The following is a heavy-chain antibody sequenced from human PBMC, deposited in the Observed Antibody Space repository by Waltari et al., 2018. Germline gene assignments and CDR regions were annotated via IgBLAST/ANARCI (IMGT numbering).Heavy chain of an antibody. V-gene: IGHV1-69-2*01. CDR3: ATDFLTGSYYMDV. D-gene: IGHD3-10*01. J-gene: IGHJ6*03. CDR2: VDPEDGET. CDR1: GYTFTDYY. Sequence: EVQLVQSGAAVKKPGATVTISCKASGYTFTDYYMHWVQPAPGKGLEWMGRVDPEDGETIYAEKFQGRVTITADTSTDTAYMELSSLRSEDTAVYYCATDFLTGSYYMDVWGKGTTVTVSS.